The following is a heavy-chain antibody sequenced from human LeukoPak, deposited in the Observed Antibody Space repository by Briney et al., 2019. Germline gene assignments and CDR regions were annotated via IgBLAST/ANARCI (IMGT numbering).Heavy chain of an antibody. J-gene: IGHJ4*02. CDR1: GGTFSSYA. CDR3: ARGYCSSTSCYTTFFDY. Sequence: ASVKVSCTASGGTFSSYAISWVRQAPGQGLEWMGGIIPIFGTANYAQKFQGRVTITTDDSTSTAYMELSSLRSEDTAVYYCARGYCSSTSCYTTFFDYWGQGTLVTVSS. D-gene: IGHD2-2*02. V-gene: IGHV1-69*05. CDR2: IIPIFGTA.